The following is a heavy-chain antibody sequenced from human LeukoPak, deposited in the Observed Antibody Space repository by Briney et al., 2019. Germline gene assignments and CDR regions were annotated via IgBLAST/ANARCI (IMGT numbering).Heavy chain of an antibody. CDR2: ISGSGGST. CDR1: GFTFSSYA. J-gene: IGHJ4*02. Sequence: GGSLRLSCAASGFTFSSYAMSWVRQAPGKGLEWVSAISGSGGSTYYADSVKGRFTISRDNSKNTLYLQMNSLRAEDTAVYYCAKDPIAAAAPPSFFDYWGQGTLVTVSS. CDR3: AKDPIAAAAPPSFFDY. D-gene: IGHD6-13*01. V-gene: IGHV3-23*01.